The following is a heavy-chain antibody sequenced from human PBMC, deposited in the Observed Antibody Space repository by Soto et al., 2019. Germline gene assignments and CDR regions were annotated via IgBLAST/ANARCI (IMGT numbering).Heavy chain of an antibody. CDR2: INHSGST. CDR1: GGSFSGYY. D-gene: IGHD1-1*01. Sequence: QVQLQQWGAGLLKPSETLSLTCAVYGGSFSGYYWSWIRQPPGKGLEWIGEINHSGSTNYNPSLKSRVTISVDTSKNQFSLKLSSVTAADTAVYYCARGPFEYWKREFPFDYWGQGTLVTVSS. CDR3: ARGPFEYWKREFPFDY. J-gene: IGHJ4*02. V-gene: IGHV4-34*01.